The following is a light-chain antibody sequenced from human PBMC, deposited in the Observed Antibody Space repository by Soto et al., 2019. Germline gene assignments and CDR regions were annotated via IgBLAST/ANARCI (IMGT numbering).Light chain of an antibody. V-gene: IGKV4-1*01. CDR3: QQYYSTPVT. CDR1: QSILFSSNNKNY. CDR2: WAS. J-gene: IGKJ4*01. Sequence: DIVMTQSPDSLAVSLGERATINCKSSQSILFSSNNKNYLTWYQQKPGQPPKPLIYWASTRESGVPDRFSSSGSGTDFTLTISSLQDEDVAVYYCQQYYSTPVTFGGGTKVEIK.